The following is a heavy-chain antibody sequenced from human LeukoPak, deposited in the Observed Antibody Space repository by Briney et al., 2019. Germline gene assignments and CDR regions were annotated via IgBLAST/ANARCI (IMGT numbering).Heavy chain of an antibody. CDR1: GFTFSSYW. Sequence: GGSLRLSCAASGFTFSSYWMSWVRQAPGKGLEWVANIKQDGSEKYYVDSVKGRFTISRENAKNSLYLQMNSLRAEDTAVYYCARGLTALRFLEWPSRANYYYFDYWGQGTLVTVSS. CDR3: ARGLTALRFLEWPSRANYYYFDY. D-gene: IGHD3-3*01. CDR2: IKQDGSEK. J-gene: IGHJ4*02. V-gene: IGHV3-7*01.